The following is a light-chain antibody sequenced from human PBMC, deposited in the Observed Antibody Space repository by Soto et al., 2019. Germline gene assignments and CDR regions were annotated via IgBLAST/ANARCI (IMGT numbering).Light chain of an antibody. CDR2: GAS. J-gene: IGKJ2*01. CDR1: QSGNSRF. V-gene: IGKV3-20*01. CDR3: QQYGSSPPMYT. Sequence: EIVLTQSPGTLSLSPGERATLSCRASQSGNSRFLAWYQQKPGQAPRLLMYGASTRATGIPDRFSGSGSGADFTLTISRLEPEDFAVYYCQQYGSSPPMYTFGQGTKLEIK.